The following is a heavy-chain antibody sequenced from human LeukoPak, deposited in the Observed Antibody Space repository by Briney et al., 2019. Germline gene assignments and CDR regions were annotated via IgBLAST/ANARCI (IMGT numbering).Heavy chain of an antibody. V-gene: IGHV3-48*03. CDR1: GFTFSSYA. CDR2: ISSSGSTI. Sequence: PGGSLRLSCAASGFTFSSYAMSWVRQAPGKGLEWVSYISSSGSTIYYADSVKGRFTISRDNAKNSLYLQMNSLRAEDTAVYYCARDRMDDYVWGSYFNDYWGQGTLVTVSS. CDR3: ARDRMDDYVWGSYFNDY. D-gene: IGHD3-16*01. J-gene: IGHJ4*02.